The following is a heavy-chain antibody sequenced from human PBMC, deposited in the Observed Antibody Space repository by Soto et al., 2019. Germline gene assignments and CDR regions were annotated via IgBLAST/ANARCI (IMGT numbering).Heavy chain of an antibody. J-gene: IGHJ6*02. CDR1: GGSFSGYY. D-gene: IGHD3-10*01. CDR2: INHRGST. CDR3: AGEEAARWFTKGYYGMDV. Sequence: SETLSLTCAGYGGSFSGYYWSWIRQTPGKGLEWLGEINHRGSTNYNPPLKSRVTISVETSRTQFPLKLSSVTAAATAGYYCAGEEAARWFTKGYYGMDVWGQGTTVTVSS. V-gene: IGHV4-34*01.